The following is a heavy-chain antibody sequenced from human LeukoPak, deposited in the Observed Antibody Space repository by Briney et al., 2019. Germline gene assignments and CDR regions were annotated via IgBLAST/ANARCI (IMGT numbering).Heavy chain of an antibody. Sequence: GGSLRLSCAASGFTFSSYSMNWVRQAPGRGLEWVSYISSSSSTIYYADSVKGRFTISRVNAKNSLYLQMNSLRAEDTAVYYCARVGHYYGSGSYYGYYGMDVWGQGTTVTVSS. V-gene: IGHV3-48*04. CDR2: ISSSSSTI. CDR3: ARVGHYYGSGSYYGYYGMDV. CDR1: GFTFSSYS. D-gene: IGHD3-10*01. J-gene: IGHJ6*02.